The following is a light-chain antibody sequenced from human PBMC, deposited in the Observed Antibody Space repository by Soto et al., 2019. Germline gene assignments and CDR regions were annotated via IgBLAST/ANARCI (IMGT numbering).Light chain of an antibody. V-gene: IGLV2-14*01. CDR1: SSDVGGYNY. J-gene: IGLJ2*01. CDR3: SSYTSSSTYVV. CDR2: DVS. Sequence: QSALTQPASVSGSPGQSITISCTGTSSDVGGYNYVSWYQQHPGKAPKLMIYDVSNRTSGVSNRFSGSKSDNTASLTISGLQAEDEADYYCSSYTSSSTYVVFGGGTKVTVL.